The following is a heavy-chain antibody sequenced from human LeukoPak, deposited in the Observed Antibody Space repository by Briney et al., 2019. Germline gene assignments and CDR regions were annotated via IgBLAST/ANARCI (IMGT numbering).Heavy chain of an antibody. Sequence: GASVKVSCKASGYTFTGYYMHWVRQAPGQGLESMGWINPNSGGTNYAQKFQGRVTMTRDTSISTAYMELSRLRSDDTAVYYCARGETIAARNNWFDPWGQGTLVTVSS. V-gene: IGHV1-2*02. CDR1: GYTFTGYY. D-gene: IGHD6-6*01. CDR3: ARGETIAARNNWFDP. J-gene: IGHJ5*02. CDR2: INPNSGGT.